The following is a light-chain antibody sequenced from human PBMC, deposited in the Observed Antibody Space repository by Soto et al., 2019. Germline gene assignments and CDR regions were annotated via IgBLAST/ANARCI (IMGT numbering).Light chain of an antibody. CDR2: GAS. CDR3: QQYSSLPRT. V-gene: IGKV3-20*01. Sequence: TVLAQSPVTLSLSPGEISTFSCRASQSVGTKLAWYQQKPGQPPRLLIYGASTRATGIPVRFSGSGSGTDFTLTITRLEPEDFGVYYCQQYSSLPRTFGQGTKVDIK. CDR1: QSVGTK. J-gene: IGKJ1*01.